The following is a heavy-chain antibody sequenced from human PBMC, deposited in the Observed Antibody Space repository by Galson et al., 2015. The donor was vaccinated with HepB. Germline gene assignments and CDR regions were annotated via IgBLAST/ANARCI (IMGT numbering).Heavy chain of an antibody. D-gene: IGHD6-19*01. Sequence: SLRLSCAASDFTFSSYAMRWVRQAPGKGLQWVSGISGGGGSTYYADSVRGRFSISRDNSKNTLYLQMNSLRAEDTAVYYCATSYTSGWYRPYFTYWGQGTLVAVSS. J-gene: IGHJ4*02. CDR2: ISGGGGST. CDR1: DFTFSSYA. CDR3: ATSYTSGWYRPYFTY. V-gene: IGHV3-23*01.